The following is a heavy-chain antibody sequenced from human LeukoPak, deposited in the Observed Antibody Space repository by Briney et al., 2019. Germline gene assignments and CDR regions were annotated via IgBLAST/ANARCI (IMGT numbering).Heavy chain of an antibody. Sequence: HPGRSLRLSCAASGFTFSSYGMHWVRQAPGKGLEWVAVIWYDGSNKYYADSVKGRFTISRDNSKNTLYLQKNSLRAEDTAVYYCAKEGVTPYYFDYWGQGTLVTVSS. CDR2: IWYDGSNK. J-gene: IGHJ4*02. CDR1: GFTFSSYG. D-gene: IGHD5-18*01. V-gene: IGHV3-33*06. CDR3: AKEGVTPYYFDY.